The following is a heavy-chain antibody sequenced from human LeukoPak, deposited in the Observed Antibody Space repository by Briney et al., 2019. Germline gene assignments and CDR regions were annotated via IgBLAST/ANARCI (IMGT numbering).Heavy chain of an antibody. Sequence: ASVKVSCKASGCTFSSYAISWVRQAPGQGLEWMGRIIPIFGRANYAQKFQGRVTITGDKSTSTAYMELSSLRSEDTAVYYCARVLSDDYGDENLFHMWGQGTMVTLSS. J-gene: IGHJ3*02. D-gene: IGHD4-17*01. CDR3: ARVLSDDYGDENLFHM. CDR2: IIPIFGRA. V-gene: IGHV1-69*04. CDR1: GCTFSSYA.